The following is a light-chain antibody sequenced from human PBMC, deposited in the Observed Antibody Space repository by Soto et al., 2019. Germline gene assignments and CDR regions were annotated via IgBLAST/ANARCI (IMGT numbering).Light chain of an antibody. J-gene: IGKJ4*01. V-gene: IGKV3-15*01. CDR2: GAS. CDR3: QQNDKWPGT. CDR1: QSVTTN. Sequence: EVVMTQSPATLSVSPGERVTFSCRASQSVTTNLAWYQHKPGQSPRLLISGASTGASGIPPRFSGSGSGTEVTLTIDRLQSADFAVYYLQQNDKWPGTFGGGTKVEIK.